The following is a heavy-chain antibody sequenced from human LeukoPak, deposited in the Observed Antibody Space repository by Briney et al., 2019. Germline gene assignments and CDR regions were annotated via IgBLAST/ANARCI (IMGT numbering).Heavy chain of an antibody. CDR2: INPKSGGT. CDR1: GYTFTAYY. D-gene: IGHD1-26*01. J-gene: IGHJ3*02. CDR3: AKERVGVSAFDI. V-gene: IGHV1-2*02. Sequence: ASVKVSCKASGYTFTAYYMHWVRQAPGQGLEWMGWINPKSGGTNYAQKFQGRVTMTRDTSISTAYMELSRLTFDDTAVYYCAKERVGVSAFDIWGQGTMVTVSS.